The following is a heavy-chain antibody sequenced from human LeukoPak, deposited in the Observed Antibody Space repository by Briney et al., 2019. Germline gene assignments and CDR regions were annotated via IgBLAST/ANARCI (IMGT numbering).Heavy chain of an antibody. CDR1: GYSFSTYW. Sequence: GESLKISCQGSGYSFSTYWIGWVRQMPGKGLEWMGVIYPDDSDIRYGPSFQGLVTISGDKSKNTAYLQWTSLKASDTAVYYCARASKGDIIFYFWGQGTLVTVSS. CDR2: IYPDDSDI. D-gene: IGHD2-21*02. J-gene: IGHJ4*02. V-gene: IGHV5-51*01. CDR3: ARASKGDIIFYF.